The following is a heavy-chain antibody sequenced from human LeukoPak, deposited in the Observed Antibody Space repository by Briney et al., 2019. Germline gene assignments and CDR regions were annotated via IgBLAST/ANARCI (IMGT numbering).Heavy chain of an antibody. V-gene: IGHV4-39*07. CDR3: ARVMVRGVNRGALTTRTDY. Sequence: SETLSLTCTVSGGSISSSSYYWGWIRQPPGKGLEWIGSIYYSGSTYYNPSLKSRVTISVDTSKNQFSLKLSSVTAADTAVYYCARVMVRGVNRGALTTRTDYWGLGTLVTVSS. CDR2: IYYSGST. CDR1: GGSISSSSYY. D-gene: IGHD3-10*01. J-gene: IGHJ4*02.